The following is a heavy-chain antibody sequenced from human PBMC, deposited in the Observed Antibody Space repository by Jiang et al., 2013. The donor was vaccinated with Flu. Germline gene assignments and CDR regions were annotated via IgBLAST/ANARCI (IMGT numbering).Heavy chain of an antibody. V-gene: IGHV4-38-2*02. Sequence: LLKPSETLSLTCAVSGYSISSGYYWGWIRQPPGKGLEWIGSIYHSGSTYYNPSLKSRVTISVDTSKNQFSLKLSSVTAADTAVYYCARDWLSSGWYSVDYWGQGTLVTVSS. CDR3: ARDWLSSGWYSVDY. CDR1: GYSISSGYY. J-gene: IGHJ4*02. CDR2: IYHSGST. D-gene: IGHD6-19*01.